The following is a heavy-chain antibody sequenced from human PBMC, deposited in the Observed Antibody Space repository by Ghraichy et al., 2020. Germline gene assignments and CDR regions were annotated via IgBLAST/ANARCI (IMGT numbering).Heavy chain of an antibody. Sequence: LSLTCVGSGFTFSSYNMNWVRQSPGKGLQWVSYITSSSRTMFYADSVKGRFTVSRDNAQNSLYLQMNSLRDEDTAVYYCARASTVVRFYYYDGMDVWGQGTKVTVSS. J-gene: IGHJ6*02. CDR3: ARASTVVRFYYYDGMDV. V-gene: IGHV3-48*02. D-gene: IGHD4-23*01. CDR1: GFTFSSYN. CDR2: ITSSSRTM.